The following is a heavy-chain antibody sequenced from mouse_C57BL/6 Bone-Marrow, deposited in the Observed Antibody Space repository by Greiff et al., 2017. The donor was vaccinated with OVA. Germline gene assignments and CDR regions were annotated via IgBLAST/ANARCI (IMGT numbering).Heavy chain of an antibody. Sequence: EVQLVESGAELVRPGASVKLSCTASGFNIKDDYMHWVKQRPEQGLEWIGWIDPENGDTEYASKFQGKATITADTSSNTAYLQLSSLTSEDTAVYYCTRGPTIAPMDYWGQGTSVTVSS. D-gene: IGHD2-12*01. CDR2: IDPENGDT. CDR1: GFNIKDDY. J-gene: IGHJ4*01. CDR3: TRGPTIAPMDY. V-gene: IGHV14-4*01.